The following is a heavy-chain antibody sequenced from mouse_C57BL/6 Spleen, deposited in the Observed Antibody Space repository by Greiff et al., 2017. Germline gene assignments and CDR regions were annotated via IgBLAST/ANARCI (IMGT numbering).Heavy chain of an antibody. Sequence: EVKLMESGPELVKPGASVKISCKASGYSFTDYNMNWVKQSNGKSLEWIGVINPNYGTTSYNQKFKGKATLTVDQSSSTAYMQLNSLTSEDSAVYYCARSRNGHGPLYAMDYWGQGTSVTVSS. CDR1: GYSFTDYN. J-gene: IGHJ4*01. CDR2: INPNYGTT. D-gene: IGHD3-1*01. CDR3: ARSRNGHGPLYAMDY. V-gene: IGHV1-39*01.